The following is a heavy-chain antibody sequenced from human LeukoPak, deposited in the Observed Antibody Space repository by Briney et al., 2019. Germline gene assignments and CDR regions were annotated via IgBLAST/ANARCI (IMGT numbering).Heavy chain of an antibody. CDR3: ARVTRYCSSTSCRRTYYYYGMDV. CDR2: INPNSGCT. CDR1: GYTFTGYY. Sequence: ASVKVSCKASGYTFTGYYMHWVRQAPGQGLEWMGRINPNSGCTNYAQKFQGRVTMTRDTSISTAYMELSRLRSEDTAVYYCARVTRYCSSTSCRRTYYYYGMDVWGQGTTVTVSS. J-gene: IGHJ6*02. V-gene: IGHV1-2*06. D-gene: IGHD2-2*01.